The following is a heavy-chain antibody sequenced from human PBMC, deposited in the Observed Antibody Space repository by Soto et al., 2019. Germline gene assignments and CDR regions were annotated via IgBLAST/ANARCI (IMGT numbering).Heavy chain of an antibody. J-gene: IGHJ5*02. CDR1: GFTFRSYA. D-gene: IGHD1-26*01. CDR2: IGASGGGT. CDR3: AKGPPSGSYFDCFDP. Sequence: EVQLLESGGGLVQPGGSLRLSCAASGFTFRSYAMNWVRQAPGKRLEWVSGIGASGGGTYYAYTVKGRFTISRDNSKKTLYLEMNSLRAEDTAVYYCAKGPPSGSYFDCFDPWGQGTLVTVSS. V-gene: IGHV3-23*01.